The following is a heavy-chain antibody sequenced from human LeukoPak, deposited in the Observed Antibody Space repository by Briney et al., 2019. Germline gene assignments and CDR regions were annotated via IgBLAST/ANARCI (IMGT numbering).Heavy chain of an antibody. CDR3: ARCPRGGSYPLGNYYYYYYMDV. CDR1: GYTFTSYY. J-gene: IGHJ6*03. Sequence: ASVKVSCKASGYTFTSYYMHWVRQAPGQGLEWMGIINPSGGSTSYAQKFQGRVTMTRDTSTSTVYMELSSLRSEDTAVYYCARCPRGGSYPLGNYYYYYYMDVWGKGTTVTVSS. D-gene: IGHD1-26*01. CDR2: INPSGGST. V-gene: IGHV1-46*01.